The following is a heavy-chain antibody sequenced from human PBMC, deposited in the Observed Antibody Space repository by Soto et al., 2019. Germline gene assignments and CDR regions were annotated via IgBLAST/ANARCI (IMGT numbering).Heavy chain of an antibody. CDR1: GYTFTGYY. D-gene: IGHD2-2*01. Sequence: QVQLVQSGAEVKKPGASVKVSCKASGYTFTGYYMHWVRQAPGQGLEWMGWINPNSGGTNYAQKFQGWVTMTRDTSISTAYMELSRLRSDDRAVYYCARAQPYCSSTSCYGGGYYYYYMDVWGKGTTVTVSS. CDR3: ARAQPYCSSTSCYGGGYYYYYMDV. V-gene: IGHV1-2*04. CDR2: INPNSGGT. J-gene: IGHJ6*03.